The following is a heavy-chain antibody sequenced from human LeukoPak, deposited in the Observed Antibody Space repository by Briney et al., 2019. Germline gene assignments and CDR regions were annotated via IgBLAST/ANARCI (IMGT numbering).Heavy chain of an antibody. V-gene: IGHV3-66*01. CDR3: ATSGPYCGGDCYYYGMDV. CDR2: IYSGGST. Sequence: GGSLRLSCAASGFTVSSNYMSWVRQAPGEGLEWVSVIYSGGSTYYADSVKGRFTISRDNSKNTLYLQMNSLRAEDTAVYYCATSGPYCGGDCYYYGMDVWGQGTTVTVSS. J-gene: IGHJ6*02. CDR1: GFTVSSNY. D-gene: IGHD2-21*01.